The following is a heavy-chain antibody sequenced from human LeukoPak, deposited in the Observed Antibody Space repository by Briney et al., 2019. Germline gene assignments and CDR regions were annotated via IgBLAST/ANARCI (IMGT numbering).Heavy chain of an antibody. CDR1: GFTFSSYW. CDR3: ARDCGIVGATTEIDY. CDR2: IKQDGSEK. Sequence: GGSLRLSCAASGFTFSSYWMSWVRQAPGKGLEWVANIKQDGSEKYYVDSVKGRFTISRDNAKNSLYLQMSSLRAEDTAVYYCARDCGIVGATTEIDYWGQGTLVTVSS. V-gene: IGHV3-7*01. D-gene: IGHD1-26*01. J-gene: IGHJ4*02.